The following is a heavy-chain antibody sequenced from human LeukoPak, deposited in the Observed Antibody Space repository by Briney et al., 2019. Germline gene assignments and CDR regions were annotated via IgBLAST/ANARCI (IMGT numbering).Heavy chain of an antibody. CDR3: ARLWFGEPHNWFDP. D-gene: IGHD3-10*01. CDR2: INPNSGGT. V-gene: IGHV1-2*02. CDR1: GYTFTGYY. J-gene: IGHJ5*02. Sequence: ASVKVSCKASGYTFTGYYMHWVRQAPGQGLEWMGWINPNSGGTNYAQKFQGRVTMTRDTSISTAYMELSRLRSDDTAVYYCARLWFGEPHNWFDPWDQGTLVTVSS.